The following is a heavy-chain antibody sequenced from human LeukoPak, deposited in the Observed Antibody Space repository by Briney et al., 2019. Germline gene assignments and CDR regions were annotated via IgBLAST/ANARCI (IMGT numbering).Heavy chain of an antibody. J-gene: IGHJ2*01. CDR2: IWYDGSNK. CDR3: ARDYLDWYFDL. Sequence: GGSLRLACAASGFTFTIDGMPWVRQAPVKGREWVAVIWYDGSNKYYADSVKGRFTISRDNSKNTLYLQMNSLRAEDTAVYYCARDYLDWYFDLWGRGTLVTVSS. V-gene: IGHV3-33*01. CDR1: GFTFTIDG.